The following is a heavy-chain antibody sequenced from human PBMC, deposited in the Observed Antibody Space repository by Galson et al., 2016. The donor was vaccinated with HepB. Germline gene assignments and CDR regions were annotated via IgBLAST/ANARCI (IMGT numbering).Heavy chain of an antibody. V-gene: IGHV1-69*06. J-gene: IGHJ4*02. CDR3: ASVYYDVLTGYYD. CDR2: IIPIFATA. Sequence: SVKVPCKASGDTFTNLAITWVRQAPGQGLEWMGGIIPIFATAHYAQKFQGRLTIRADTSTSTTYMELSRLRYDDTAIYYCASVYYDVLTGYYDWGQGTPVTVSS. CDR1: GDTFTNLA. D-gene: IGHD3-9*01.